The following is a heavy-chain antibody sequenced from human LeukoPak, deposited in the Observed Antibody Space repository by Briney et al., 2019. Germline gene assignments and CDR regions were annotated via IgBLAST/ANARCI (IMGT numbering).Heavy chain of an antibody. CDR2: IYHSGST. CDR1: GYSISSGYY. D-gene: IGHD3-22*01. Sequence: PSGTLSLTCTVSGYSISSGYYWGWIRQPPGKGLEWIGSIYHSGSTYYNPSLKSRVTISVDTSKNQFSLKLSSVTAADTAVYYCARLDSSGYYYFDYWGQGTLVTVSS. J-gene: IGHJ4*02. V-gene: IGHV4-38-2*02. CDR3: ARLDSSGYYYFDY.